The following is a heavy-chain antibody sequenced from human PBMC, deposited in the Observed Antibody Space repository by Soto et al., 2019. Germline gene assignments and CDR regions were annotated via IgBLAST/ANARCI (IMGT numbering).Heavy chain of an antibody. Sequence: QVQLVQSGAEVKKPGSSVKVSCKASGGTFSSYAISWVRQAPGQGLECMGGIIPIFGTANYAQKFQGRVTITADESTSTAYMELSSLRSEDTDVSYCARDLTYYDFWSGPHPPGWFDPWGQGTLVTVSS. V-gene: IGHV1-69*01. CDR1: GGTFSSYA. J-gene: IGHJ5*02. CDR3: ARDLTYYDFWSGPHPPGWFDP. D-gene: IGHD3-3*01. CDR2: IIPIFGTA.